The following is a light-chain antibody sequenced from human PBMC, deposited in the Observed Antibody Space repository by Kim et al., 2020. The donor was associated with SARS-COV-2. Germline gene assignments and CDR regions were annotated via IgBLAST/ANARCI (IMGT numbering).Light chain of an antibody. CDR3: GTWDSSLSAGV. CDR1: SSNIGNNY. Sequence: GQKVTIVCSGSSSNIGNNYVSWYQQLPGTAPKLLIYDNNKRPSGIPDRFSGSKSGTSATLGITGLQTGDEADYYCGTWDSSLSAGVFGGGTQLTVL. V-gene: IGLV1-51*01. J-gene: IGLJ3*02. CDR2: DNN.